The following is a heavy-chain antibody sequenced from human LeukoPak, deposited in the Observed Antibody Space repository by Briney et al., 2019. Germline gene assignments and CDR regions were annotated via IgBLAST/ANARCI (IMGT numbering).Heavy chain of an antibody. V-gene: IGHV3-74*01. Sequence: GGSLRLSCAASGFTFSNYWMHWVRQAPGKGLVWVSRINSDGINTSYADSVKGRFTISRDNAKNTLNLQMNSLRAEDTAVYYCARDSSGWDYNWFDPWGQGTLVTVSS. CDR1: GFTFSNYW. CDR3: ARDSSGWDYNWFDP. CDR2: INSDGINT. J-gene: IGHJ5*02. D-gene: IGHD6-19*01.